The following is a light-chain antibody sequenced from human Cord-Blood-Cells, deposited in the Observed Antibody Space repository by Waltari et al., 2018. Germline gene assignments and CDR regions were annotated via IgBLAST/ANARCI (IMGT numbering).Light chain of an antibody. J-gene: IGLJ1*01. CDR2: YYSDSDK. V-gene: IGLV5-37*01. CDR1: SDINVGSYN. Sequence: QPVLPQPPSSSASPGESARLTCTLPSDINVGSYNIYWYQQTPGSPPRYLLYYYSDSDKGQGSGVPSRFSGSKDASANTGILLISGLQSEDEADYYCMIWPSNASVFGTGTKVTVL. CDR3: MIWPSNASV.